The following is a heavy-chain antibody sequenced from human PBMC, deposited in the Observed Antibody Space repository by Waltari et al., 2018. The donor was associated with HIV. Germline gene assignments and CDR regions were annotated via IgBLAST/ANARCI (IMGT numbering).Heavy chain of an antibody. CDR2: IYTSGST. J-gene: IGHJ4*02. CDR1: GGSISSGNYY. V-gene: IGHV4-61*02. D-gene: IGHD5-18*01. CDR3: AREDTAMVYYFDY. Sequence: QVQLQESGPGLVKPSQTLSLTCTVSGGSISSGNYYWNWIGQPAGKGLEWIGRIYTSGSTNYNPSLKSRVTISVDTSKNQFSLKLSSVTAADTAVYYCAREDTAMVYYFDYWGQGTLVTVSS.